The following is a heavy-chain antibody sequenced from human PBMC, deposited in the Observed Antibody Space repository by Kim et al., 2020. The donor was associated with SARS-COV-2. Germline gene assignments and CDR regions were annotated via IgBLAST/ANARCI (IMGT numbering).Heavy chain of an antibody. Sequence: SVKVSCKASGGTFSSYAISWVRQAPGQGLEWMGGIIPIFGTANYAQKFQGRVTITADESTSTAYMELSSLRSEDTAVYYCARAHSSGYYFGAFDIWGQGTMVTVSP. V-gene: IGHV1-69*13. CDR3: ARAHSSGYYFGAFDI. CDR2: IIPIFGTA. D-gene: IGHD3-22*01. J-gene: IGHJ3*02. CDR1: GGTFSSYA.